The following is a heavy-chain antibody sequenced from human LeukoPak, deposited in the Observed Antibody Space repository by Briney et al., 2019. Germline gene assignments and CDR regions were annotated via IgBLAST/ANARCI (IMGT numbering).Heavy chain of an antibody. V-gene: IGHV4-59*01. Sequence: SETLSLTCTVSGGSMSSYYWMWIRQPPGKGLEWIGSISYNGKTNHNPSLKSRVTISVDTSKNQFSLKLSSVTAADTAVYYCARLMLRFDPWGQGTLVTVSS. D-gene: IGHD2-8*01. CDR1: GGSMSSYY. J-gene: IGHJ5*02. CDR2: ISYNGKT. CDR3: ARLMLRFDP.